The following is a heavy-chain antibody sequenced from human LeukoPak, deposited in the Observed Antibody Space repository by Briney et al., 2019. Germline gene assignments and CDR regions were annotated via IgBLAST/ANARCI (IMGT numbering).Heavy chain of an antibody. J-gene: IGHJ6*02. CDR3: ARAGDYGDYASYYYGMDV. D-gene: IGHD4-17*01. CDR1: GFTFSSYG. CDR2: IWYDGSNK. V-gene: IGHV3-33*01. Sequence: PGGSLRLSCAASGFTFSSYGMHWVRQAPGKGLEWVAVIWYDGSNKYYADSVKGRFTISRDNSKNTLYLQMNSLRAEDTAVYYCARAGDYGDYASYYYGMDVWGQGTTVTVSS.